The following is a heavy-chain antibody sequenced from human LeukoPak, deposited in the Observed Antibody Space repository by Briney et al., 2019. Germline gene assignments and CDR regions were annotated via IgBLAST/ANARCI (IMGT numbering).Heavy chain of an antibody. V-gene: IGHV3-74*01. CDR2: INTDGSST. J-gene: IGHJ3*02. CDR3: ARGGWSVDAFDI. D-gene: IGHD3-3*01. Sequence: GGSLRLSCAASGFTFSSYWMHWVRQAPGKGLVWVSRINTDGSSTSYADSVKGRFTISRDNAKNTLYLQMNSLRAEDTAVYYCARGGWSVDAFDIWGQGTMVTVSS. CDR1: GFTFSSYW.